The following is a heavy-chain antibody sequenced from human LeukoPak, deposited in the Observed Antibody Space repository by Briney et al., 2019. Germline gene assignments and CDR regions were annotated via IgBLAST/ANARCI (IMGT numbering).Heavy chain of an antibody. Sequence: SETLSLTCTVSGGSISSSSYYWGWIRQPPGKGLEWIGSIYYSGSTYYNPSLKSRVTISVDTSKNQFSLKLSSVTAADTAVYYCARRGGSPLGAFDIWGQGTMVTVSS. J-gene: IGHJ3*02. CDR2: IYYSGST. D-gene: IGHD1-26*01. CDR1: GGSISSSSYY. V-gene: IGHV4-39*07. CDR3: ARRGGSPLGAFDI.